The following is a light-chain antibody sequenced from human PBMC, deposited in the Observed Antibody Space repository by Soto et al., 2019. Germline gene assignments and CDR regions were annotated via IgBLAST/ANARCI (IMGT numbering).Light chain of an antibody. J-gene: IGKJ1*01. CDR2: GAS. Sequence: EIVLTQSPGTLSLSPGERATLSCRASQSVSSSYLAWYQQKPGQAPRLLIYGASSRATGIPDRFSGSGSGADFTITISRLEPEDFAVYYCHQYCSSPRTFGQGTKVEIK. V-gene: IGKV3-20*01. CDR3: HQYCSSPRT. CDR1: QSVSSSY.